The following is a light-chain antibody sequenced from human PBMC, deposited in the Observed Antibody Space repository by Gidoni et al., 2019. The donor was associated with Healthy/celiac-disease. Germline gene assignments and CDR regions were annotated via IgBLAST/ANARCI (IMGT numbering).Light chain of an antibody. CDR3: QQYNSYSWT. J-gene: IGKJ1*01. CDR1: QSISSW. CDR2: KAS. V-gene: IGKV1-5*03. Sequence: DIQITQSPSTLSASVGDSVTITCRASQSISSWFAWYQQRPGKAPDLLFYKASSLESGVPSRFSGSGSGTEFTLTISSLQPDDFATYYCQQYNSYSWTFGQXTKVEIK.